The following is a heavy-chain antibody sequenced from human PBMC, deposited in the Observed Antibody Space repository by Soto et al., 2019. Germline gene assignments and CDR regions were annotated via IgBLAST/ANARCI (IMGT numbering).Heavy chain of an antibody. CDR3: ARDTGDCSGGSCYSGAFDI. CDR1: GFTFSSYA. J-gene: IGHJ3*02. V-gene: IGHV3-30-3*01. CDR2: ISYDGSNK. Sequence: PGGSLRLSCAASGFTFSSYAMHWVRQAPGKGLEWVAVISYDGSNKYYADSVKGRFTISRDNSKNTLYLQMNSLRAEDTAVYYCARDTGDCSGGSCYSGAFDIWGQGTMDTVSS. D-gene: IGHD2-15*01.